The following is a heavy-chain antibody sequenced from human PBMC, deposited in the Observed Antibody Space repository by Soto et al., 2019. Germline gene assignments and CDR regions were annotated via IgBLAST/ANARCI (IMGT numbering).Heavy chain of an antibody. D-gene: IGHD2-2*01. Sequence: GGSLRLSCAVSGFIFSDFSMNWVRQAPGKGLEWVASIGSSGRYIFYADSVKGRFTISRDNAKKSLDLQINSLRAEDTAVYYCAREKKHQSLGGRFGMDVWGQGTTVTVSS. J-gene: IGHJ6*02. CDR1: GFIFSDFS. CDR3: AREKKHQSLGGRFGMDV. V-gene: IGHV3-21*01. CDR2: IGSSGRYI.